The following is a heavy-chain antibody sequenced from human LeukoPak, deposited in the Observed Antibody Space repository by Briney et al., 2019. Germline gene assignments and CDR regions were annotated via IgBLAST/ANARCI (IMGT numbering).Heavy chain of an antibody. CDR2: IYYSGST. V-gene: IGHV4-39*07. CDR3: ARDQGYCSSTSCFHMDV. D-gene: IGHD2-2*01. CDR1: GGSISSSSYY. Sequence: SETLSLTCTVSGGSISSSSYYWGWIRQPPGKGLEWIGSIYYSGSTYYNPSLKSRVTISVDTSKNQFSLKLSSVTAADTAVYYCARDQGYCSSTSCFHMDVWGKGTTVTVSS. J-gene: IGHJ6*03.